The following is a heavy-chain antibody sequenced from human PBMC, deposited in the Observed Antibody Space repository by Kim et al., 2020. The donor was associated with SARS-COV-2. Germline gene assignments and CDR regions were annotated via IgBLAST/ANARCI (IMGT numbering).Heavy chain of an antibody. V-gene: IGHV3-72*01. D-gene: IGHD3-16*01. J-gene: IGHJ4*02. CDR3: TRVGEMATKD. Sequence: GSLRLSCAASGFTFSDHYMDWVRQTPGKGLEWVGRSRNKANSYTTEYAASVKGRFTISRDDSKNSLYLQMNSLKTEDTAVYYCTRVGEMATKDWGQGTL. CDR2: SRNKANSYTT. CDR1: GFTFSDHY.